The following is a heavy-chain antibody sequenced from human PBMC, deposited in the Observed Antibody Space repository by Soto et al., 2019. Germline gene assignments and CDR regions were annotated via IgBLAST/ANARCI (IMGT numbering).Heavy chain of an antibody. Sequence: PGGSLRLSCAASGFTFSNAWMSWVRQAPGKGLEWVGRIKRKTDGGTTDYAAPVRGRFTISRDDSKNTLYLQMNSLKTEDTAVYYCTTGLYYGFWSGYSAPPDSWGQGTLVTVSS. V-gene: IGHV3-15*01. CDR2: IKRKTDGGTT. CDR3: TTGLYYGFWSGYSAPPDS. CDR1: GFTFSNAW. J-gene: IGHJ4*02. D-gene: IGHD3-3*01.